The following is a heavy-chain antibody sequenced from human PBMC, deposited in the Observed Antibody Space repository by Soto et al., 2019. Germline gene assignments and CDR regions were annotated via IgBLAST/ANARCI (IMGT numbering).Heavy chain of an antibody. Sequence: QVQLVQSGAEVKKPGSSVKVSCTASGGSFNSFAVSWVRQAPGQGLEWMGGIIPFFNTTSYAQRFQGRVTITADESTSTAYMELRRLRSQDTAVYYCARLESPYFDSSGYYWFDPWGQGTLVTVSS. V-gene: IGHV1-69*01. CDR2: IIPFFNTT. CDR1: GGSFNSFA. J-gene: IGHJ5*02. CDR3: ARLESPYFDSSGYYWFDP. D-gene: IGHD3-22*01.